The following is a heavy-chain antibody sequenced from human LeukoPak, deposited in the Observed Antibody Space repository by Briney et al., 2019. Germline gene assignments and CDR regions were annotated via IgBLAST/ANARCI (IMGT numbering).Heavy chain of an antibody. J-gene: IGHJ2*01. CDR1: GFTLSYYG. CDR3: ARDADTSGSYWYFDL. CDR2: IWSDGSNE. Sequence: LPGGSLRLSCAASGFTLSYYGMHWVRQAPGKGLEWVALIWSDGSNENYADSVKGRFTISRDTSRNTLYLQMHSLRAEDTAVYYCARDADTSGSYWYFDLWGRGTRVTVSS. V-gene: IGHV3-33*01. D-gene: IGHD3-22*01.